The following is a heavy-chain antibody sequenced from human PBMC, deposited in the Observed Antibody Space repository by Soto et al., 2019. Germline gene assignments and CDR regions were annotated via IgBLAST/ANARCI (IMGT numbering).Heavy chain of an antibody. Sequence: GAPAKVSCKASGYTFTSHGISWLRQAPGQGLEGMGWVSAYKGNINHVQQVQERLPMTRDTPLFSAFMKLRSLRSDDTGVNGCSRVGVGVFGVAGGDYYGLEVWGQGTTVTVSS. V-gene: IGHV1-18*01. CDR2: VSAYKGNI. D-gene: IGHD3-3*01. CDR1: GYTFTSHG. CDR3: SRVGVGVFGVAGGDYYGLEV. J-gene: IGHJ6*01.